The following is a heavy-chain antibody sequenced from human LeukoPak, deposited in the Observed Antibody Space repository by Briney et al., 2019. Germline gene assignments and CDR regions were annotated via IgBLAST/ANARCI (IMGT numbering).Heavy chain of an antibody. CDR2: INPNSGGT. V-gene: IGHV1-2*02. CDR3: ARNPGSIAAAGEADY. CDR1: GYTFTGYY. J-gene: IGHJ4*02. Sequence: EASVKVSCKASGYTFTGYYMHWVRQAPGQGLEWMGWINPNSGGTNYAQKFQGRVTMTRDTSISTAYMELSRLRSDDTAVYYCARNPGSIAAAGEADYWGQGTLVTVSS. D-gene: IGHD6-13*01.